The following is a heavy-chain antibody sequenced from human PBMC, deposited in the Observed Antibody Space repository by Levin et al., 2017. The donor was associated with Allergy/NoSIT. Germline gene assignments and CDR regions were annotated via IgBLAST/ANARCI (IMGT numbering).Heavy chain of an antibody. CDR1: GFTVSSTY. CDR2: IYTGGDT. CDR3: AAVCPGSPSPSLYFFDY. D-gene: IGHD3-10*01. Sequence: GGSLRLSCVVSGFTVSSTYMSWVRQVPGKGLEWLSIIYTGGDTHYADSVKGRFTISRDTSKNTLYLQMNGLRVDDTALYYCAAVCPGSPSPSLYFFDYCGQGTLVTVSS. J-gene: IGHJ4*02. V-gene: IGHV3-53*01.